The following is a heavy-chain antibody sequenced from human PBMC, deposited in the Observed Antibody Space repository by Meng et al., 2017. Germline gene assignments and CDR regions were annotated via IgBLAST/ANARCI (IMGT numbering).Heavy chain of an antibody. V-gene: IGHV1-2*02. CDR1: GYTFTGYY. D-gene: IGHD3-10*01. CDR3: SSSVWFGALFVPTDAFDI. CDR2: INPNSGGT. Sequence: ASVKVSCKASGYTFTGYYMHWVRQAPGQGLEWMGWINPNSGGTNYAQKFQGRVTMTRDTSISTAYMELSRLRSDDTAVYYCSSSVWFGALFVPTDAFDIWGQGTMVTVSS. J-gene: IGHJ3*02.